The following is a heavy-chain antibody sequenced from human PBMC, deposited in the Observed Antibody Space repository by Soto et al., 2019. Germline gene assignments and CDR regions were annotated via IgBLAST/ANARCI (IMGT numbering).Heavy chain of an antibody. J-gene: IGHJ6*02. V-gene: IGHV3-30*09. CDR1: EFTFSSYA. CDR2: ISYDGSNK. D-gene: IGHD2-15*01. CDR3: ARGRAGEPGNTRYYGMDV. Sequence: QVQLVESGGGVVQPGRSLRLSCTASEFTFSSYAMHWVRQAPGKGLEWVAVISYDGSNKNYADSVRGRFAISRDNSTNTLYLQINNLRAEDTAVFYCARGRAGEPGNTRYYGMDVWGQGTTVTVSS.